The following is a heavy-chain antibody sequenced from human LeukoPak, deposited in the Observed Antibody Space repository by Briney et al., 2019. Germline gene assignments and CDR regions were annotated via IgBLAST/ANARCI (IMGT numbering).Heavy chain of an antibody. CDR3: ARDPNGWYGDY. CDR1: GFPFSSYW. V-gene: IGHV3-30-3*01. Sequence: TGGSLRLSCVASGFPFSSYWMTWVRQAPGKGLEWVAVISYDGSNKYYTDSVKGRFTISRDNSKNTLYLQMNSLRAEDTAVYYCARDPNGWYGDYWGQGTLVTVSS. J-gene: IGHJ4*02. D-gene: IGHD6-19*01. CDR2: ISYDGSNK.